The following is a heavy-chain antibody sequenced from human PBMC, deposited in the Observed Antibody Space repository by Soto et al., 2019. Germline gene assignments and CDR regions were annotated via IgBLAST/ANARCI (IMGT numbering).Heavy chain of an antibody. CDR1: GFSLSTSGVG. CDR2: IYWDDSY. Sequence: QITLKESGPTLVKPTQTLTLTCTFSGFSLSTSGVGVGWIRQPPGKALEWLAVIYWDDSYHYSPSLKSRLTTTKDTSKNQVVFTMTNMDPVDTATYYCAHKGYGDYPLDYWGQGTLVTVSS. D-gene: IGHD4-17*01. J-gene: IGHJ4*02. V-gene: IGHV2-5*02. CDR3: AHKGYGDYPLDY.